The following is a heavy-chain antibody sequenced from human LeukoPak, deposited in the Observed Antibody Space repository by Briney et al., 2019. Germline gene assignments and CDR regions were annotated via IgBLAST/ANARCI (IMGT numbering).Heavy chain of an antibody. CDR1: GFTFSSYW. J-gene: IGHJ4*02. CDR3: ARWGNDYSQFDS. Sequence: GGSLRLSCAASGFTFSSYWMNWARQAPGKGLEWVSVVSGSGDNTNYADSVKGRFTISRDNSKNTLFLQMNSLRTEDTAVYFCARWGNDYSQFDSWGQGTLVTVS. CDR2: VSGSGDNT. D-gene: IGHD4-11*01. V-gene: IGHV3-23*01.